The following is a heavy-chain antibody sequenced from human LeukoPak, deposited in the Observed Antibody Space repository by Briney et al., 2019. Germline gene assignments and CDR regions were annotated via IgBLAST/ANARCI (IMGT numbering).Heavy chain of an antibody. CDR3: ARELDSGSYYLYYYYYMDV. Sequence: SETLSLTCTVSGGSISSSSYYWGWIRQPPGKGLEWIGSIYYNGSTYYNPSLKSRVTISVDTSKNQFSLKLSSVTAADTAVYYCARELDSGSYYLYYYYYMDVWGKGTTVTVSS. J-gene: IGHJ6*03. D-gene: IGHD1-26*01. V-gene: IGHV4-39*07. CDR2: IYYNGST. CDR1: GGSISSSSYY.